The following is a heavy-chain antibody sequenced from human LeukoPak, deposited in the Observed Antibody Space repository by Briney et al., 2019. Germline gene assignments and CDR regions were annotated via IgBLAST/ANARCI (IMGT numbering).Heavy chain of an antibody. D-gene: IGHD4-11*01. CDR3: ARACTTVIEFDY. J-gene: IGHJ4*02. CDR2: ISGSGGST. Sequence: HAGGSLRLSCAASGFTFSSYAMSWVRQAPGKGLEWVSAISGSGGSTYYADSVKGRFTISRDNSKNTLYLQMNSLTAEDTAVYYCARACTTVIEFDYWGKGTLVTVSS. CDR1: GFTFSSYA. V-gene: IGHV3-23*01.